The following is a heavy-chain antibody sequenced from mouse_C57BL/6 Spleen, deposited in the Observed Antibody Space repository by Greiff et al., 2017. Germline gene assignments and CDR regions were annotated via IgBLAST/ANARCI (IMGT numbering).Heavy chain of an antibody. Sequence: QVQLQQPGAELVRPGSSVKLSCKASGYTFTSYWMDWVKQRPGQGLEWIGNIYPSDSETHYNQKFKDKATLTVDKSSSTAYMQLSSLTSEDSAVYYCATIYYGYAYAMDYWGQGTSVTVSS. CDR1: GYTFTSYW. J-gene: IGHJ4*01. D-gene: IGHD2-2*01. V-gene: IGHV1-61*01. CDR2: IYPSDSET. CDR3: ATIYYGYAYAMDY.